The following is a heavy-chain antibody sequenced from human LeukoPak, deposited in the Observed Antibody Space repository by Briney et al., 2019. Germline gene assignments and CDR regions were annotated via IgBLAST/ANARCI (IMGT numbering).Heavy chain of an antibody. CDR1: GFTFSSYG. Sequence: GGSLRLSCAASGFTFSSYGMSWVRQAPGKGLEWVANIKQDGSEKYYVDSVKGRFTISRDNSKNTLYLQMNSLRAEDTAVYYCAKEDTAMAAEDYWGQGTLVTVSS. V-gene: IGHV3-7*03. J-gene: IGHJ4*02. CDR2: IKQDGSEK. CDR3: AKEDTAMAAEDY. D-gene: IGHD5-18*01.